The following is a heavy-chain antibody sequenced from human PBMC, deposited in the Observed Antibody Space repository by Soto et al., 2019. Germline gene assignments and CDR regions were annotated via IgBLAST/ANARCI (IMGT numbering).Heavy chain of an antibody. V-gene: IGHV1-18*01. CDR1: GYTFTSYG. CDR2: ISAYNGNT. J-gene: IGHJ3*02. Sequence: ASVKVSCKASGYTFTSYGISWVRQAPGQGLEWMGWISAYNGNTNYAQRLQGRVTMTTDTSTSTAYMELRSMRSDDTAVYYCARGIDSSAFHDAFDIWGQGTMVTVSS. CDR3: ARGIDSSAFHDAFDI. D-gene: IGHD6-19*01.